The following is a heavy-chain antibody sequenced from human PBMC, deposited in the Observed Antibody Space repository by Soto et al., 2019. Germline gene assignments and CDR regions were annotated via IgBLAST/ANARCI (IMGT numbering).Heavy chain of an antibody. Sequence: SETLSLTCTVSGGSISSYYWSWIRQPPGKGLEWIGYIYYSGSTNYNPSLKSRVTISVDTSKNQFSLKLSSVTAADTAVYYCAREATTVRGVIIEARFDYWGQGTLVTVSS. D-gene: IGHD3-10*01. CDR2: IYYSGST. J-gene: IGHJ4*02. CDR1: GGSISSYY. V-gene: IGHV4-59*01. CDR3: AREATTVRGVIIEARFDY.